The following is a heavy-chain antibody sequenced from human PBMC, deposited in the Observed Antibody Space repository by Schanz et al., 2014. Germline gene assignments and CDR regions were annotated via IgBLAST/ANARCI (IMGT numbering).Heavy chain of an antibody. CDR3: AKDSTHIEIVLVPTAIDY. CDR1: GFSFSSYS. Sequence: EADLVESGGGLIQRGESLRLSCSASGFSFSSYSMNWVRQAPGKGLEWVSDISSGSSYANYADSVKGRFTISRDNSKNTLYLHMNTLRSEDTAVYYCAKDSTHIEIVLVPTAIDYWGQGTLVTVSS. V-gene: IGHV3-48*01. CDR2: ISSGSSYA. D-gene: IGHD2-2*01. J-gene: IGHJ4*02.